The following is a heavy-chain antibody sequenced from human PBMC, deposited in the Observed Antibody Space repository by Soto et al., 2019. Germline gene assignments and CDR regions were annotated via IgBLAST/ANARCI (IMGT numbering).Heavy chain of an antibody. D-gene: IGHD6-6*01. CDR1: GGSVSSGSYY. V-gene: IGHV4-61*01. Sequence: KASETLSLTCTVSGGSVSSGSYYWSWIRQPPGKGLEWIGYIYYSGSTNYNPSLKSRVTISVDTSKNQFSLKLSSVTAADTAVYYCARDRVTHRYSSSSWLPPGTLEEYYYYGMDVWGQGTTVTVSS. CDR3: ARDRVTHRYSSSSWLPPGTLEEYYYYGMDV. CDR2: IYYSGST. J-gene: IGHJ6*02.